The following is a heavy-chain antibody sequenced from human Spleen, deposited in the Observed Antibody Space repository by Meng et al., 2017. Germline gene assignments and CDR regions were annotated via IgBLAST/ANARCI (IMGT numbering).Heavy chain of an antibody. Sequence: ASVKVSCKPSGYNFPDYWLHWVRRAPGQGLEWMGRIDPKSGDTHYAQRFQGRVTMTGDTSISTAYMELSGLRSEDTAVYYCARIRRGRYGGNGPRDYWGQGTLVTVSS. J-gene: IGHJ4*02. V-gene: IGHV1-2*06. CDR2: IDPKSGDT. CDR3: ARIRRGRYGGNGPRDY. CDR1: GYNFPDYW. D-gene: IGHD4-23*01.